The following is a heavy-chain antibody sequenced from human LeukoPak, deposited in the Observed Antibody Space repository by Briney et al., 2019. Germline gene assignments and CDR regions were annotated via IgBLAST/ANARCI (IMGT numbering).Heavy chain of an antibody. CDR2: IPYDGSNK. J-gene: IGHJ4*02. CDR3: VRGAYSSSWLNFDY. CDR1: GFTFSSYA. Sequence: PGRTLRLSCAASGFTFSSYAMHWVRQAPGKGLEWVALIPYDGSNKYYADSVKGRFTVSRDNSKNTLYLQMNSLRAEDTAVYYCVRGAYSSSWLNFDYWGKGTLVTVSS. D-gene: IGHD6-13*01. V-gene: IGHV3-30*04.